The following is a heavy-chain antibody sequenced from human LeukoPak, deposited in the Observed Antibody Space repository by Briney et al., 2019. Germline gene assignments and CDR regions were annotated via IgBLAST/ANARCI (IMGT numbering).Heavy chain of an antibody. CDR3: ARGVVPAATYNWFDP. CDR1: GFTFSSYS. CDR2: ISSSSSYI. Sequence: PGGSLRLSCAASGFTFSSYSMNWVRQAPGKGLEWGSSISSSSSYIYYADSVKGRFTISRDNAKNPLYLQMNSLRAEDTAVYYCARGVVPAATYNWFDPWGQGTLVTVSS. J-gene: IGHJ5*02. D-gene: IGHD2-2*01. V-gene: IGHV3-21*01.